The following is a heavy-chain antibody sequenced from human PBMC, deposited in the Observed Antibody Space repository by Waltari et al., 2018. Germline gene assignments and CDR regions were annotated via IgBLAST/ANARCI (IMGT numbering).Heavy chain of an antibody. CDR3: ARNEWLAQGWFDP. J-gene: IGHJ5*02. V-gene: IGHV3-48*04. D-gene: IGHD6-19*01. Sequence: EVQLVESGGGLVQPGGSLRLSCAASGFTFSSYSMNWVRQAPGKGLEWVSYISSSSSTIYYADSVKGRFTISRDNAKNSLYLQMNSLRAEDTAVYYCARNEWLAQGWFDPWGQGTLVTVSS. CDR2: ISSSSSTI. CDR1: GFTFSSYS.